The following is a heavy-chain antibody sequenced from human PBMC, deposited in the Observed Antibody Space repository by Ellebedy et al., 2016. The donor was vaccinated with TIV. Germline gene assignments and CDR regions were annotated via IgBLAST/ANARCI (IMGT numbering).Heavy chain of an antibody. CDR2: IYDTGVT. CDR3: VRGNGDIMIGLKGWFDP. D-gene: IGHD3-16*01. CDR1: GGSLSSHF. Sequence: MPGGSLRLSCTVSGGSLSSHFWSWIRQPPRKGLEWIGRIYDTGVTNYSPSLKSPVTISIDTSKNQFSLQLSSVTAADTAVYYCVRGNGDIMIGLKGWFDPWGQGTLVTVSS. J-gene: IGHJ5*02. V-gene: IGHV4-59*11.